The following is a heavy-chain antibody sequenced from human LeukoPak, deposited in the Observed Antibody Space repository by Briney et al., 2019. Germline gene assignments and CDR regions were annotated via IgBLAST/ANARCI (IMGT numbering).Heavy chain of an antibody. CDR2: IIPMLSIA. Sequence: SVKVSCKASGGTFSSYAISWVRQAPGQGLEWTGRIIPMLSIANYAQNFQGRVTITADKSTSTAYMDLSSLRSEDTAVYFCARDVGKWLVSGPMYWGQGTLVTVSS. J-gene: IGHJ4*02. CDR1: GGTFSSYA. CDR3: ARDVGKWLVSGPMY. D-gene: IGHD6-19*01. V-gene: IGHV1-69*04.